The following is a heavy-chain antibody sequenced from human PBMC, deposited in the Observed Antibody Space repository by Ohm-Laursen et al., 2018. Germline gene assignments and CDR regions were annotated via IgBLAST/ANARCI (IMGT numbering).Heavy chain of an antibody. CDR3: ARTRNFQPYDV. D-gene: IGHD2/OR15-2a*01. CDR2: SRDKANSYTT. CDR1: GFTFDDHY. J-gene: IGHJ3*01. V-gene: IGHV3-72*01. Sequence: SLRLSCTASGFTFDDHYMDWVRQAPGKGLELVARSRDKANSYTTAYVASVKGRFSISRDDSENSLYPQMNSLKTEDTAVYYCARTRNFQPYDVWGQGTMVIVSS.